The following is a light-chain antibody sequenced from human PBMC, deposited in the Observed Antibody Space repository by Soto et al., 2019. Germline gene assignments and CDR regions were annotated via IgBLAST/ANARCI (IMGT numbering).Light chain of an antibody. CDR1: QTISSY. J-gene: IGKJ1*01. CDR3: QQAYSTPWT. Sequence: IQMTQSPSSLSASVGDRVTITCRPSQTISSYLNWYQQKPAKAHKLLIYSASSLQKGVPSRFSGSGSGTDFTLTITSLQPEDFATYYCQQAYSTPWTFGPGTTVEI. V-gene: IGKV1-39*01. CDR2: SAS.